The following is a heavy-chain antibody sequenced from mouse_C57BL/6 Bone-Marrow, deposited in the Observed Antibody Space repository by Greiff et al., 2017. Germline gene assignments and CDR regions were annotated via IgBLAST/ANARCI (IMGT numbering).Heavy chain of an antibody. CDR2: ISSGSSTI. J-gene: IGHJ4*01. CDR1: GFTFSDYG. CDR3: AITTVVATDAMDY. D-gene: IGHD1-1*01. Sequence: EVQLVESGGGLVKPGGSLKLSCAASGFTFSDYGMHWVRQAPEKGLEWVAYISSGSSTIYYADTVKGRFTISRDNAKNTLFLQMTSLRYEDTAMYYCAITTVVATDAMDYWGQGTSVTVSS. V-gene: IGHV5-17*01.